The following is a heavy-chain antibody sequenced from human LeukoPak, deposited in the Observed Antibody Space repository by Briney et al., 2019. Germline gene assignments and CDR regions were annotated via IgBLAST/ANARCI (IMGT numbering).Heavy chain of an antibody. Sequence: GGSLRLSCAASGFTFSSYALSWDRQAPGKGLEWVSAISASGGSTYYADSVKGRFTFSRDNSKNALYLQVNSLRAEDTAVYYCAKGHTGYDAFDIWGQGTMVTVSS. CDR3: AKGHTGYDAFDI. CDR1: GFTFSSYA. D-gene: IGHD3-9*01. J-gene: IGHJ3*02. CDR2: ISASGGST. V-gene: IGHV3-23*01.